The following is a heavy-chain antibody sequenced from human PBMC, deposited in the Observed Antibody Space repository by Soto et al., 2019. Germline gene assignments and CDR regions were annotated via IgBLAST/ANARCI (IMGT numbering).Heavy chain of an antibody. J-gene: IGHJ4*02. D-gene: IGHD1-26*01. Sequence: QVQLQESGPGLVKPSQTLSLTCTVSGGSIRSGGSYWSWIRQHPGKGLEWIGYFYYSGNTYYNPSLKSRLTISGDTSKNQFSLNLSSVTAADTAVYYCARAMGAINYFDYWGQGTLVTVSS. CDR3: ARAMGAINYFDY. CDR2: FYYSGNT. V-gene: IGHV4-31*03. CDR1: GGSIRSGGSY.